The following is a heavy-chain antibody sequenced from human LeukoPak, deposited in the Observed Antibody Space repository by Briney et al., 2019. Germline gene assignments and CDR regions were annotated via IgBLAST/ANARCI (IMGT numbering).Heavy chain of an antibody. J-gene: IGHJ3*02. Sequence: SETLSLTCAVYGGSFSGYYWSWIRQPPGKGLEWIGEINRSGSTNYNPSLKSRVTISVDTSKNQFSLKLSSVTAADTAVYYCARQDIVVVPGAFDIWGQGTMVTVSS. CDR2: INRSGST. V-gene: IGHV4-34*01. CDR1: GGSFSGYY. D-gene: IGHD2-2*01. CDR3: ARQDIVVVPGAFDI.